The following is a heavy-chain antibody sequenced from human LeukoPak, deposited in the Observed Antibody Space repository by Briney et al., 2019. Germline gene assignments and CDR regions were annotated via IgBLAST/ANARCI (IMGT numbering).Heavy chain of an antibody. D-gene: IGHD2-15*01. V-gene: IGHV3-23*01. CDR3: AKHDGYCSGGSCFLFDY. J-gene: IGHJ4*02. CDR2: ISGSGGST. Sequence: PGGSLRLSCAASGFTFSSYAMSWVRQAPGKGLEWVSAISGSGGSTYYADSVKGRFTISRDNSENTLYLQMNSLRAEGTAVYYCAKHDGYCSGGSCFLFDYWGQGTLVTVSS. CDR1: GFTFSSYA.